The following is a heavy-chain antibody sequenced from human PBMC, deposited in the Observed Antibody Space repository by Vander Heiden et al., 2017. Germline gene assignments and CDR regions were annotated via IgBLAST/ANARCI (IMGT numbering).Heavy chain of an antibody. CDR3: ARDSEGYCSSTSCYKYYYGMDV. Sequence: VRQAPGKGLERVSVIYSGGSTYYADSVKGRFTISRDNSKNTLYLQMNSLRAEDTAVYYCARDSEGYCSSTSCYKYYYGMDVWGQGTTVTVSS. D-gene: IGHD2-2*02. CDR2: IYSGGST. J-gene: IGHJ6*02. V-gene: IGHV3-53*01.